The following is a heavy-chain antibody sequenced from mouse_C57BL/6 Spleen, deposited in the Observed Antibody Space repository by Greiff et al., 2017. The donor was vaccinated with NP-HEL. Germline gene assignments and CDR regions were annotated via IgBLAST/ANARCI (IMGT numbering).Heavy chain of an antibody. D-gene: IGHD2-5*01. Sequence: EVQGVESGGGLVKPGGSLKLSCAASGFTFSDYGMHWVRQAPEKGLEWVAYISSGSSTIYYADTVKGRFTISRDNAKNTLFLQMTSLRSEDTAMYYCASRSNYGAMDYWGQGTSVTVSS. CDR2: ISSGSSTI. CDR1: GFTFSDYG. CDR3: ASRSNYGAMDY. V-gene: IGHV5-17*01. J-gene: IGHJ4*01.